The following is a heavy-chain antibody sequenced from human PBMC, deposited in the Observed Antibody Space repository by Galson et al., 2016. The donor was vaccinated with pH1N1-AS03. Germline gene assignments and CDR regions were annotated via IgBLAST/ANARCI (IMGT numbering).Heavy chain of an antibody. V-gene: IGHV2-5*01. Sequence: PALVKPTQRLTLTCTFSGFSLTTSGVGVGWIRQPPGGALEWLAVIYWNDERSYTPSLRTRLTVSRGTSENRVVLTLDTVDPADTGTYFCAHRAPFTFGATFVGGGQFDYWGQGTLVTASS. D-gene: IGHD3-16*01. CDR2: IYWNDER. CDR1: GFSLTTSGVG. J-gene: IGHJ4*02. CDR3: AHRAPFTFGATFVGGGQFDY.